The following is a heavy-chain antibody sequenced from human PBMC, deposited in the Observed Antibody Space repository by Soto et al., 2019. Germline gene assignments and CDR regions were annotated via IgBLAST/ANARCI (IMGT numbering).Heavy chain of an antibody. CDR3: ARGGAVADISWFDP. Sequence: EVQLVETGGGLVRPGGSLRLSCAASGFTVSSNYMSWVRQAPGKGLEWVSVIYSGGSTYYADSVKGRFTISRDNSKNMLYLQMNSLRAEDTAVYYCARGGAVADISWFDPWGQGTLVTVSS. CDR1: GFTVSSNY. J-gene: IGHJ5*02. CDR2: IYSGGST. V-gene: IGHV3-53*02. D-gene: IGHD6-19*01.